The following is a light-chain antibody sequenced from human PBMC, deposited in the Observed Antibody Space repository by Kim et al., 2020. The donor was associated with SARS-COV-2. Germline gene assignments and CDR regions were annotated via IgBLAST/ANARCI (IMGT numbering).Light chain of an antibody. V-gene: IGKV3-20*01. CDR3: QQDSSPPRT. CDR2: GTS. Sequence: SSPWRKASHSFRASHGVSSSYFAEYQQKPGPPRRLLICGTSSRATGITDSCSGSGSGTYLTISSSRVEPEDVAVYYCQQDSSPPRTFGQGTKLEI. J-gene: IGKJ2*01. CDR1: HGVSSSY.